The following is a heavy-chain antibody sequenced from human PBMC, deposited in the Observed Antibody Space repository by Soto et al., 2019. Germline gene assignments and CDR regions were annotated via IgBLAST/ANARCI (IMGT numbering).Heavy chain of an antibody. CDR2: IGTAGDP. J-gene: IGHJ6*02. D-gene: IGHD3-3*01. CDR1: GFTFSSYD. CDR3: ARAYYDSWSGYFYRMDV. Sequence: GGSLRLSCAASGFTFSSYDMHWVRQATGKGLEWVSAIGTAGDPYYPGSVKGRFTISRENAKNSLYLQMNSLRAGDTAVYYCARAYYDSWSGYFYRMDVWGQGTTVTVSS. V-gene: IGHV3-13*05.